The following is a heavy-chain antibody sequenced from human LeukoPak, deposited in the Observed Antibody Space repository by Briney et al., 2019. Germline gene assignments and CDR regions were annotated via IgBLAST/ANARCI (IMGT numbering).Heavy chain of an antibody. Sequence: GGSLRLSCAASGFTFSSYAMSWVRQAPGKGLEWVSAISGSGGSTYYADSVKGRFTISRDNSKNTLYLQMTSLRAEDTAVYYCAKPLCYDSSGRSFFWYFDLWGRGTLVTVSS. J-gene: IGHJ2*01. V-gene: IGHV3-23*01. CDR1: GFTFSSYA. D-gene: IGHD3-22*01. CDR3: AKPLCYDSSGRSFFWYFDL. CDR2: ISGSGGST.